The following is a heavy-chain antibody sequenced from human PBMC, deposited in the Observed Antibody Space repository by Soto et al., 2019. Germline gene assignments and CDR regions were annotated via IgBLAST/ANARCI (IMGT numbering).Heavy chain of an antibody. CDR3: ARDLGYSSSWYY. CDR1: GHTLTEFS. Sequence: SCKVSGHTLTEFSIHWVRQAQGKGLEWVANIKQDGSEKYYVDSVKGRFTISRDNAKNSLYLQMNSLRAEDTAVYYCARDLGYSSSWYYWGQGTLVTVSS. V-gene: IGHV3-7*04. CDR2: IKQDGSEK. J-gene: IGHJ4*02. D-gene: IGHD6-13*01.